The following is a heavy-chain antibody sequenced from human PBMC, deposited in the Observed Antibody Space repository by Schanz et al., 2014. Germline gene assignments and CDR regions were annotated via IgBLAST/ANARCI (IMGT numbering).Heavy chain of an antibody. V-gene: IGHV3-23*01. CDR2: ISHSGGSK. D-gene: IGHD2-15*01. CDR3: AKGMGYCSGGPCCDYYYYGLDV. J-gene: IGHJ6*02. Sequence: DVQLLESGGGLVQPGGSLRLSCAASGFTFNSYAMTWVRQAPGKGLEWVSSISHSGGSKYYADSVKGRFTISRDNSENTLYLQMNSLSASDAAVFYCAKGMGYCSGGPCCDYYYYGLDVWGQGTTVTVSS. CDR1: GFTFNSYA.